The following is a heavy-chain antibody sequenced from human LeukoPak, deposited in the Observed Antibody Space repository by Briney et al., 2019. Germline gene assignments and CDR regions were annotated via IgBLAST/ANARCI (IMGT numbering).Heavy chain of an antibody. CDR1: GLPFSYYA. V-gene: IGHV3-49*04. CDR2: IRISTYGATT. Sequence: GGSLRLSCTVSGLPFSYYAFSWVRQSPGKGLEWVGFIRISTYGATTEYSAPAKDRFTISRDDSRSLAYLQMNNLKMEDTAVYYCATHRLESHDIQFDYWGQGAPVIVSS. CDR3: ATHRLESHDIQFDY. D-gene: IGHD1-1*01. J-gene: IGHJ4*02.